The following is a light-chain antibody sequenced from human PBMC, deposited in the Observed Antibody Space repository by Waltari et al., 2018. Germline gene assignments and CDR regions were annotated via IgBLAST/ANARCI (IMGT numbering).Light chain of an antibody. CDR1: SRDVGGCNY. Sequence: QSALTQPPSASGSPGQSVTISCTGTSRDVGGCNYVSWYQQHPGQPPKPMIYEVSNGPSGVPGRFSGSKSGNTASLAVSGLQAEDEADYYCSSYAGSNNLVFGGGTKLTVL. CDR2: EVS. V-gene: IGLV2-8*01. CDR3: SSYAGSNNLV. J-gene: IGLJ2*01.